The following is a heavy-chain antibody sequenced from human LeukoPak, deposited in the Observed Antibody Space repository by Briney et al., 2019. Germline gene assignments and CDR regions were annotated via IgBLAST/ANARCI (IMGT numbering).Heavy chain of an antibody. Sequence: PGGSLRLSSAASGFTFSTHWMSWVRQAPGKGLEWVAKIKEDGSEKYYVDSVKGRFTISRDNAKNSLSLQMHSLRDEDTAVYYCVRDQGYCTSASCRGDAFDVWGQGSMVSVSS. CDR3: VRDQGYCTSASCRGDAFDV. V-gene: IGHV3-7*01. J-gene: IGHJ3*01. CDR1: GFTFSTHW. D-gene: IGHD2-2*01. CDR2: IKEDGSEK.